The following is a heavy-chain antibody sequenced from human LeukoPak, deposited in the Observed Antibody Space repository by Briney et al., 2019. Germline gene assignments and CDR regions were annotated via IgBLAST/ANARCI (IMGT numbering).Heavy chain of an antibody. CDR3: ARDGGYSSGLPDY. V-gene: IGHV4-61*02. CDR1: GGSISSGSYY. D-gene: IGHD6-19*01. Sequence: SETLSLTCTVSGGSISSGSYYWSWIRQPAGKGLEWIGRIYTSGSTNYNPSLKSRVTISVDTSKNQFSLKLSSVTAADTAVYYCARDGGYSSGLPDYWGQGTLVTVSS. J-gene: IGHJ4*02. CDR2: IYTSGST.